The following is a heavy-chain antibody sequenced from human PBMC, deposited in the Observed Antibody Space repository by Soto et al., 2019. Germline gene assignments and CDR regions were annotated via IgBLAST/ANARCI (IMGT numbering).Heavy chain of an antibody. CDR3: ARPWGFGEVTDAFDI. D-gene: IGHD3-10*01. CDR1: GYSFTSYW. V-gene: IGHV5-51*01. J-gene: IGHJ3*02. CDR2: IYPGDSDT. Sequence: GESLKISCKGSGYSFTSYWIGWVRQMPGKGLEWMGIIYPGDSDTRYSPSFQGQVTISADKSISTAYLQWSSLKASDTAMYYCARPWGFGEVTDAFDIWGQGTMVTVSS.